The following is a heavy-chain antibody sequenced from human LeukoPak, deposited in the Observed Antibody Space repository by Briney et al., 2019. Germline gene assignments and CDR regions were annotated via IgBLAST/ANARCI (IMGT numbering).Heavy chain of an antibody. CDR2: ISAYNGNT. V-gene: IGHV1-18*01. CDR1: GYTFTSYG. CDR3: AREGGNYYDGSGAGY. D-gene: IGHD3-22*01. J-gene: IGHJ4*02. Sequence: ASVKVSCKASGYTFTSYGISWVRQAPGQRLEWMGWISAYNGNTNYAQKLQGRVTMTTDTSTSTAYMELRSLRSDDTAVYYCAREGGNYYDGSGAGYWGQGTLVTVSS.